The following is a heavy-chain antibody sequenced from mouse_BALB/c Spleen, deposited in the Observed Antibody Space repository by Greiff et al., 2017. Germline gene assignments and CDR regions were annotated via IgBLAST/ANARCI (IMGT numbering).Heavy chain of an antibody. CDR1: GFTFSSYY. V-gene: IGHV5-6-2*01. CDR2: INSNGGST. D-gene: IGHD2-4*01. J-gene: IGHJ3*01. Sequence: EVKLMESGGGLVKLGGSLKLSCAASGFTFSSYYMSWVRQTPEKRLELVAAINSNGGSTYYPDTVKGRFTISRDNAKNTLYLQMSSLKSEDTALYYCARHAHYDYDEGAWFAYWGQGTLVTVSA. CDR3: ARHAHYDYDEGAWFAY.